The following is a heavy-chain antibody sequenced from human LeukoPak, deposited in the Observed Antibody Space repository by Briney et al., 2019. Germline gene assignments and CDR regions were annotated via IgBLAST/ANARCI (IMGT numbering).Heavy chain of an antibody. V-gene: IGHV4-4*02. Sequence: TASENLSLTCAVSGGSISSSNRWSRVRQHPRKGLEWIGAICHSGSTNYNPSLKSRVTISADKSKNQFSLKRSSVTAADTAVYDCARGLTDYSDYGPFDYWGQGTLITVS. CDR2: ICHSGST. CDR1: GGSISSSNR. J-gene: IGHJ4*02. D-gene: IGHD4-11*01. CDR3: ARGLTDYSDYGPFDY.